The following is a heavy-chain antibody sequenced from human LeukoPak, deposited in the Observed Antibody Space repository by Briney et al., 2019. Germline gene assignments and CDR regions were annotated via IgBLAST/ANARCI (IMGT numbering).Heavy chain of an antibody. J-gene: IGHJ4*02. Sequence: PGGSLRLSCAGSGLTLAIFEMNWVRQAPGKGLEWISYMTSSGETSYYADSVKGRFTISRDNAKNSLYLQMNSLRAEDTAVYYCARDGYDFWSGYYMGDDYWGQGTLVTVSS. CDR3: ARDGYDFWSGYYMGDDY. CDR2: MTSSGETS. CDR1: GLTLAIFE. V-gene: IGHV3-48*03. D-gene: IGHD3-3*01.